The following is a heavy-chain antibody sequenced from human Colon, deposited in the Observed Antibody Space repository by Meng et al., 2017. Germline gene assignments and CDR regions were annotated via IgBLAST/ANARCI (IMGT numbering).Heavy chain of an antibody. CDR1: GFTFSTYS. CDR2: ISSSGSYI. CDR3: ARNRDGYNYDYHFDY. D-gene: IGHD5-24*01. V-gene: IGHV3-21*01. Sequence: GESLKISCAASGFTFSTYSMNWVRQAPGKGLEWVSYISSSGSYIYYADSLKGRSTISRDNAKNSLYLQMNSLRAEDTAVYHCARNRDGYNYDYHFDYWGQGTLVTVSS. J-gene: IGHJ4*02.